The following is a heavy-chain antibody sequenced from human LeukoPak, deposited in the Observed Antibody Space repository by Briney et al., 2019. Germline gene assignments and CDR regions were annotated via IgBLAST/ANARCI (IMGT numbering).Heavy chain of an antibody. D-gene: IGHD5-18*01. Sequence: PGGSLRLSCAASGFTFSSYSMNWVRQAPGKGLEWVSSISSSSSYIYYADSVKGRFTISRDNAKNSLYLQMNSLRAEDTAVYYCAGDPSGYSYGYDYWGQGTLVTVSS. CDR2: ISSSSSYI. V-gene: IGHV3-21*01. CDR1: GFTFSSYS. J-gene: IGHJ4*02. CDR3: AGDPSGYSYGYDY.